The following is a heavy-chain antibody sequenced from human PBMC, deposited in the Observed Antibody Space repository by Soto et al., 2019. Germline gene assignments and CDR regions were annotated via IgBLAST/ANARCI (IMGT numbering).Heavy chain of an antibody. D-gene: IGHD2-2*01. V-gene: IGHV5-10-1*01. CDR3: ARIYCTTTTCDSWFDP. CDR2: IDPGDTYA. CDR1: GYTFTTFW. J-gene: IGHJ5*02. Sequence: PGESLKISCTGFGYTFTTFWISWVRQMPGKSLEWMGRIDPGDTYATYSPAFQGHVTISADKATSTAYLQWSSLKASDTVMYFCARIYCTTTTCDSWFDPWGQGTLVTVSS.